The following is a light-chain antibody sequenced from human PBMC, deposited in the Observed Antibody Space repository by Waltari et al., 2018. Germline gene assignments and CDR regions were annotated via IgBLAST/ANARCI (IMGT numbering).Light chain of an antibody. J-gene: IGLJ1*01. CDR3: CSFAGYGIYV. Sequence: QSALTQPASVSGSLGQSITISCSETADNVDILYLVSWYQRHPGRAPRLLIYDITQRPSGISDRFSGSKSGKTASLTISVLQAEDEADYSCCSFAGYGIYVFGSGTHVTVL. V-gene: IGLV2-23*02. CDR1: ADNVDILYL. CDR2: DIT.